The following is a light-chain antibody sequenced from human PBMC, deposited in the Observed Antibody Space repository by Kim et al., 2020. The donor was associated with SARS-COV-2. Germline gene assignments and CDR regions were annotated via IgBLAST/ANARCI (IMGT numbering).Light chain of an antibody. Sequence: GQSVTISCTGTSSDVGSNNHVSWYQQYPGKAPKLMILEVSKRPSGVPDRFSGSRSGHTASLTVSGLQAEDEADYYCCSYADSFSWVFGGGTQLTVL. CDR3: CSYADSFSWV. V-gene: IGLV2-8*01. J-gene: IGLJ3*02. CDR1: SSDVGSNNH. CDR2: EVS.